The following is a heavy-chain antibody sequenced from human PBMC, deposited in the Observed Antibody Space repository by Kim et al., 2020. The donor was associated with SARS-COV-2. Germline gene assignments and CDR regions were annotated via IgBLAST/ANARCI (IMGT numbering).Heavy chain of an antibody. D-gene: IGHD5-18*01. J-gene: IGHJ5*02. CDR3: AHRPGYSYDP. V-gene: IGHV2-5*01. CDR2: DK. Sequence: DKRYSPSLKSRVTITKDTSKNQVVLTMTNMDPVDTATYYCAHRPGYSYDPWGQGTLVTVSS.